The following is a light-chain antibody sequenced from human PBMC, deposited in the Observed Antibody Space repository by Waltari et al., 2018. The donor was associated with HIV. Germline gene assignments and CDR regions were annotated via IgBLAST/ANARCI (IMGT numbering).Light chain of an antibody. CDR1: NIGSKS. J-gene: IGLJ1*01. CDR2: YDS. CDR3: QVGDGLNDHLFV. V-gene: IGLV3-21*04. Sequence: SYVLTQPPSVYVAPGKTARVTWGGDNIGSKSVHWYQQKPGQAPVLVIHYDSDRPSGIPERFSGSKSGNTATLTISRVEAGDEAAYHCQVGDGLNDHLFVFGKGTEVTVL.